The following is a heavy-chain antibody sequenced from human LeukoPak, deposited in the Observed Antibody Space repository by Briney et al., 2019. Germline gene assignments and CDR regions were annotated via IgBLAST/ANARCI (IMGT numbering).Heavy chain of an antibody. CDR2: ISSSSSYI. CDR3: ASQGVYCGGDCYGGDY. D-gene: IGHD2-21*02. J-gene: IGHJ4*02. V-gene: IGHV3-21*01. Sequence: PGGSLRLSCAASGFTFSSYSMNWVRQAPGKGLEWVSSISSSSSYIYYADSAKGRFTISRDNAKNSLYLQMNSLRAEDTAVYYCASQGVYCGGDCYGGDYWGQGTLVTVSS. CDR1: GFTFSSYS.